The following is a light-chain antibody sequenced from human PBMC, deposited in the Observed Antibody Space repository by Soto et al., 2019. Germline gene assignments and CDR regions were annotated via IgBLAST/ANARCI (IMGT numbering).Light chain of an antibody. J-gene: IGKJ5*01. V-gene: IGKV3-20*01. CDR1: QSVSSNY. Sequence: EIVLTQSPGTLSLSPGERGTLCFMASQSVSSNYLAWYQQKPGQAPRLLIYGASSRATGIPDRFSGSGSGTDFTLTISRLEPEDFAVYYCQQYGSSPLLTFGQGTRLEIK. CDR2: GAS. CDR3: QQYGSSPLLT.